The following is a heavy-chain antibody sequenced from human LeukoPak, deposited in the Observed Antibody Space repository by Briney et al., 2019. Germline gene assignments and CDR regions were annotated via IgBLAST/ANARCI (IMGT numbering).Heavy chain of an antibody. V-gene: IGHV3-64D*06. CDR3: TRDSALLGVAFDL. CDR1: GFPFNTYA. CDR2: ISSNGDNT. J-gene: IGHJ3*01. Sequence: GGSLRLSCSASGFPFNTYAIHWVRQAPGKGLEYVAGISSNGDNTDFADSAEGRFTISRDNSKSTLFLQMNSLRAEDTAVYFCTRDSALLGVAFDLWGQGTVVTVSS. D-gene: IGHD2-15*01.